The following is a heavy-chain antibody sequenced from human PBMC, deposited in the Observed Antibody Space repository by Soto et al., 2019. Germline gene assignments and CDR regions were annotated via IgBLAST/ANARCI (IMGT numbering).Heavy chain of an antibody. D-gene: IGHD2-2*01. J-gene: IGHJ3*01. CDR1: GGSISSYY. Sequence: SETLSLTCTVSGGSISSYYWSWIRQPPGKGLEWIGYVDYSGSTNYNPSLKSRVTISLDMSKSQFSLKLSSVTAADTAVYYCARDSPASNHFWGQGTMVTVSS. CDR2: VDYSGST. V-gene: IGHV4-59*01. CDR3: ARDSPASNHF.